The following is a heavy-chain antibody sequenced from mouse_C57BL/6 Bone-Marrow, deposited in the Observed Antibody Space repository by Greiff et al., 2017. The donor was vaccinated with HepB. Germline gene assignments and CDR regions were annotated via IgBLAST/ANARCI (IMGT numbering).Heavy chain of an antibody. V-gene: IGHV14-4*01. CDR3: TTGLLYYAMDY. CDR1: GFNIKDDY. Sequence: EVKLQESGAELVRPGASVKLSCTASGFNIKDDYMHWVKQRPEQGLEWIGWIDPENGDTEYGSKFQGMATITADTSSNTAYLQLSSLTSEDAAVYYCTTGLLYYAMDYWGQGTSVTVSS. CDR2: IDPENGDT. J-gene: IGHJ4*01.